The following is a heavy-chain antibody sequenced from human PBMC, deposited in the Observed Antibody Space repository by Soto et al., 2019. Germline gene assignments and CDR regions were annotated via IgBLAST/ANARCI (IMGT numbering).Heavy chain of an antibody. V-gene: IGHV4-59*01. J-gene: IGHJ6*02. Sequence: LSLTCTVSGGSISSYYWSWIRQPPGKGLEWIGYIYYSGSTNYNPSLKSRVTISVDTSKNQFSLKLSSVTAADTAVYYCVRERGYSYGSDYGMDVWGQGTTVTVSS. CDR3: VRERGYSYGSDYGMDV. CDR1: GGSISSYY. D-gene: IGHD5-18*01. CDR2: IYYSGST.